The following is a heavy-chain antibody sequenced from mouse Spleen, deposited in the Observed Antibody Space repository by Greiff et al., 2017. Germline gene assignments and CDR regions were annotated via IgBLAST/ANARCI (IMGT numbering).Heavy chain of an antibody. Sequence: EVMLVESGGGLVKPGGSLKLSCAASGFTFSDYGMHWVRQAPEKGLEWVAYLSSGSSTLYYADTVKGRFTISRDNAKNTLFLQMTSLRSEDTAMYYCARDYGSSLDNWGQGTTLTVSS. CDR1: GFTFSDYG. CDR2: LSSGSSTL. CDR3: ARDYGSSLDN. D-gene: IGHD1-1*01. J-gene: IGHJ2*01. V-gene: IGHV5-17*01.